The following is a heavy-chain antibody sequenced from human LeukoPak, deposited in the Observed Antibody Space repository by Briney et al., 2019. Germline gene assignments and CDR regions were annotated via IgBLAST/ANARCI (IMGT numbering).Heavy chain of an antibody. CDR2: SSSSGSTI. D-gene: IGHD3/OR15-3a*01. J-gene: IGHJ4*02. V-gene: IGHV3-11*01. Sequence: GGSLRLSCAASGFNLSDYHMSWIRQAPGKGLEWVSYSSSSGSTIYYADSVKGRFAISRDNAKNSLYLRMNSLRAEDTAVYYCARRRDFIDYWGQGTLVTVSS. CDR3: ARRRDFIDY. CDR1: GFNLSDYH.